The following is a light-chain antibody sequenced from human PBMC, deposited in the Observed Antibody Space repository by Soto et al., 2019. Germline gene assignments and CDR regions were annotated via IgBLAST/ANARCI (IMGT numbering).Light chain of an antibody. Sequence: QAVVTQEPSLTVSPGGTVTLTCGSSTGDVTSGHWLYWFQQKPGQAPRTLIFDTSKKHSWTPARFSGSLLGGKAALTLSGAQPEDEADYYCLLSYTGARPVVFGGGTKVTVL. V-gene: IGLV7-46*01. CDR2: DTS. CDR1: TGDVTSGHW. J-gene: IGLJ2*01. CDR3: LLSYTGARPVV.